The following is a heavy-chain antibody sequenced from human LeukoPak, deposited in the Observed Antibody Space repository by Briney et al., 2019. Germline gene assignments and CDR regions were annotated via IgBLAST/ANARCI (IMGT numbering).Heavy chain of an antibody. D-gene: IGHD2-15*01. Sequence: GGSLRLSCAASGFTFSSYGMHWVRQAPGKGLEWVAVIWYDGSNKYYADSVKGRFTISRDNSKNTLYLQMNSLRAEDTAVYYCARGDGIAYYYYGMDAWGQGTTVTVSS. J-gene: IGHJ6*02. CDR1: GFTFSSYG. CDR3: ARGDGIAYYYYGMDA. V-gene: IGHV3-33*01. CDR2: IWYDGSNK.